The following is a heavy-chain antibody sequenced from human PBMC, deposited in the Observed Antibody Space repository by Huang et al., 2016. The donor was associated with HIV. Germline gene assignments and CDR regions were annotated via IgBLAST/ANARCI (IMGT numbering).Heavy chain of an antibody. V-gene: IGHV3-23*01. Sequence: EVQLLESGGGLVQPGGSLRLSCAASGFTFNNYAMNWVRQAPGKGLEWVSTISGNGGSTDDADSGKVRFTISRDNSKNTLYLHMNSLRVEDTAVYYCAKGIKSSGSYYFDYWGQGTLVTVSS. J-gene: IGHJ4*02. CDR3: AKGIKSSGSYYFDY. CDR1: GFTFNNYA. D-gene: IGHD3-10*01. CDR2: ISGNGGST.